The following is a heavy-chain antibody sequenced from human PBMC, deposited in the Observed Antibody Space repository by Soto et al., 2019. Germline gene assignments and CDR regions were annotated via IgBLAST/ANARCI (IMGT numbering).Heavy chain of an antibody. V-gene: IGHV3-23*01. D-gene: IGHD1-26*01. CDR1: GFSFSSFA. CDR2: IGDSGAST. CDR3: AKGVELDV. Sequence: EVLLLESGGGLVQPGGSLRLSCEASGFSFSSFAMNWVRQAPGKGLEWVSAIGDSGASTYYADSVKGRFTISRDNSRNTLYLQPTSLRAEDTSVYYCAKGVELDVWGNGNTVTVSS. J-gene: IGHJ6*04.